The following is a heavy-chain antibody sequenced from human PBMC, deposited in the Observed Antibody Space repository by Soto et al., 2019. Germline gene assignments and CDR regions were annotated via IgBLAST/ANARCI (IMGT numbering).Heavy chain of an antibody. V-gene: IGHV3-30-3*01. D-gene: IGHD2-8*01. CDR2: ISYDGSNK. CDR1: GFTFSSYA. Sequence: GGSLRLSCAASGFTFSSYAMHWVRQAPGKGLEWVAVISYDGSNKYYADSVKGRFTISRDNSKNTLYLQMNSLRAEDTAVYYCARDIVLMVYAPRFYYYYYGMDVWGQGTTVTVSS. J-gene: IGHJ6*02. CDR3: ARDIVLMVYAPRFYYYYYGMDV.